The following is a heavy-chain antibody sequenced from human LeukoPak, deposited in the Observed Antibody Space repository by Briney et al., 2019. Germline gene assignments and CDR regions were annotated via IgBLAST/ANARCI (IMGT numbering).Heavy chain of an antibody. CDR1: GFTFRRNS. V-gene: IGHV3-48*01. Sequence: GGSLRLSCEASGFTFRRNSMNWVRQAPGKGLEWVSFISSSSNTIYYADSVKGRFTISRDNSKNTLYLQLNSLRAEGTAFYYCAKDPSDLGASGSYNYFDYWGQGTLVTVSS. CDR3: AKDPSDLGASGSYNYFDY. D-gene: IGHD3-10*01. J-gene: IGHJ4*02. CDR2: ISSSSNTI.